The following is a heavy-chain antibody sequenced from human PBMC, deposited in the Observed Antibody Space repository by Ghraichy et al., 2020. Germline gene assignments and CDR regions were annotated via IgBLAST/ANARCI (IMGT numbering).Heavy chain of an antibody. Sequence: GGSLRLSCAASGFTFSSYAMTWVRQAPGKGLEWVSAISGSGGSTYYADSVKGRFTISRDNSKNTLYLQMNSLRAEDTAVYYCAKDLVDGSGSISRSYDYWGQGTLVTVSS. V-gene: IGHV3-23*01. J-gene: IGHJ4*02. D-gene: IGHD3-10*01. CDR2: ISGSGGST. CDR1: GFTFSSYA. CDR3: AKDLVDGSGSISRSYDY.